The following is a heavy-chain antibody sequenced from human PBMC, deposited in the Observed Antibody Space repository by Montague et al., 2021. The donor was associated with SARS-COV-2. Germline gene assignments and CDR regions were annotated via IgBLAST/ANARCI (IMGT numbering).Heavy chain of an antibody. J-gene: IGHJ6*02. Sequence: SETLSLTCTVSGGSISSSSYYWGWIRQPPGKVLEWIGSIYYSGSTYYNPSLKSRVTISVDTSKNQFSLKLSSVTAADTAVYYCSRRVTGTTAHYYYYGMDVWGQGTTVTVSS. CDR2: IYYSGST. V-gene: IGHV4-39*01. CDR1: GGSISSSSYY. CDR3: SRRVTGTTAHYYYYGMDV. D-gene: IGHD1-20*01.